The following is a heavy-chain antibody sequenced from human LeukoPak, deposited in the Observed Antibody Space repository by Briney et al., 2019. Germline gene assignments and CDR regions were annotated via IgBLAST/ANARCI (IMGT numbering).Heavy chain of an antibody. CDR3: ATRNDLYYFDY. CDR2: IIPILGIA. CDR1: GGTFSSYT. D-gene: IGHD1-1*01. Sequence: ASVKVSCKASGGTFSSYTISWVRQAPGQGLEWMGRIIPILGIANYAQKFQGRVTITADKSTSTAYMELRSLRSDDTAVYYCATRNDLYYFDYWGQGTLVTVSS. V-gene: IGHV1-69*02. J-gene: IGHJ4*02.